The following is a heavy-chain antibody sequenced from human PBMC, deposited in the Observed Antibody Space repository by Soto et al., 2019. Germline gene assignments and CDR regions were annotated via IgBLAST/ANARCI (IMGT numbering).Heavy chain of an antibody. CDR1: GFTFSDHY. D-gene: IGHD2-21*01. CDR2: IRNKANSYTT. Sequence: EVQLVESGGGLVQPGGSLRLSCAASGFTFSDHYMDWVRQAPGKGLEWVGRIRNKANSYTTEYAASVKGRFTVSRDDSKNSLYLQMNSLKTEDTDVYYCTRAGILTTPYYLDYWGQGTLVTVSS. CDR3: TRAGILTTPYYLDY. J-gene: IGHJ4*02. V-gene: IGHV3-72*01.